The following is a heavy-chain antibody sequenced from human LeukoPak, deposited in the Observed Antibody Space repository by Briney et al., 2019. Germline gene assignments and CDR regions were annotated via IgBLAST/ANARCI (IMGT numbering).Heavy chain of an antibody. CDR3: AKDLSSGSRRAY. V-gene: IGHV3-23*01. Sequence: GGSLRLSCAASGFTFSDYAMSWVRQAPGKGLEWVSGISGRGDRAYYPDSVKGRFTISRDNSKNTLYLQMNSLRAEDTGVYYCAKDLSSGSRRAYWGQGTLVTVSS. J-gene: IGHJ4*02. CDR2: ISGRGDRA. CDR1: GFTFSDYA. D-gene: IGHD6-19*01.